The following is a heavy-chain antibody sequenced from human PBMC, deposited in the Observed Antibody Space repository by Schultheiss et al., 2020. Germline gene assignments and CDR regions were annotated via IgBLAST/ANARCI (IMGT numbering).Heavy chain of an antibody. CDR2: ISAYNGDT. V-gene: IGHV1-2*02. D-gene: IGHD6-6*01. J-gene: IGHJ4*02. CDR1: GYTFTGYY. CDR3: ATAIEDSSSSG. Sequence: ASVKVSCKASGYTFTGYYIHWVRRALGQGLEWMGWISAYNGDTNYAQKFQGRVTMTGDTSISTVYMKLSRLTSDDTAVYYCATAIEDSSSSGWGQGTLVTVSS.